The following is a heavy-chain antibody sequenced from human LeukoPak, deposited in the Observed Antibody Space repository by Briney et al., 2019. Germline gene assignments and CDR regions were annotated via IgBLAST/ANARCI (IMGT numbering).Heavy chain of an antibody. D-gene: IGHD3-3*01. Sequence: GGSLRLSCAASGFTFSSYGMHCVRQAPGKGLEWVAFIRYDGSNKYYADSVKGRFTISRDNSKNTLYLQMNSLRAEDTAVYYCAKTTITILDAFDIWGQGTMVTVSS. CDR1: GFTFSSYG. V-gene: IGHV3-30*02. CDR2: IRYDGSNK. CDR3: AKTTITILDAFDI. J-gene: IGHJ3*02.